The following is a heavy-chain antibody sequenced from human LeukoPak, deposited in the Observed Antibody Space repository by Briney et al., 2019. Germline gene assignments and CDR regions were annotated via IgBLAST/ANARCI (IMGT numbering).Heavy chain of an antibody. V-gene: IGHV3-53*01. D-gene: IGHD1-26*01. J-gene: IGHJ4*02. CDR1: GFTVSSNY. Sequence: GGSLRLSCAASGFTVSSNYMSWVRQAPGKGLEWVSIIYAGGSTDYADSVKGRFTISRDNSKNTLFLQMNSLRAEDTAVYYCARISGSRAWDFDYWGQGTLVTVSS. CDR3: ARISGSRAWDFDY. CDR2: IYAGGST.